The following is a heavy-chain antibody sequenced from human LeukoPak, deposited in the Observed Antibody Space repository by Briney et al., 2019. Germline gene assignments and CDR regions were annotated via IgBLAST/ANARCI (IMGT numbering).Heavy chain of an antibody. CDR2: INPNSGGT. CDR3: ARPSDYGGASNWFDP. J-gene: IGHJ5*02. D-gene: IGHD4-23*01. CDR1: GYTFTGYY. V-gene: IGHV1-2*02. Sequence: ASVKVSCKASGYTFTGYYMHWVRQAPGQGLEWMGWINPNSGGTNYAQKFQGRVTMTRDTSISTAYMELSRLRSDDTAVYYCARPSDYGGASNWFDPWGQGTLVTVSS.